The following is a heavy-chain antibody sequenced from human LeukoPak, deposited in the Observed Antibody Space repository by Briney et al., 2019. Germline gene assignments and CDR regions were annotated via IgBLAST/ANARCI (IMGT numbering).Heavy chain of an antibody. D-gene: IGHD3-22*01. J-gene: IGHJ4*02. CDR3: AREPFSSGYYYVFDY. Sequence: SETLSLTCTVSGYSISSGYYWGWIRQPPGKGLEWIGSIYHSGSTYYNPSLKSRVTISVDTSKNQFSLKLSSVTAADTAVYYCAREPFSSGYYYVFDYWGQGTLLTVSS. CDR1: GYSISSGYY. CDR2: IYHSGST. V-gene: IGHV4-38-2*02.